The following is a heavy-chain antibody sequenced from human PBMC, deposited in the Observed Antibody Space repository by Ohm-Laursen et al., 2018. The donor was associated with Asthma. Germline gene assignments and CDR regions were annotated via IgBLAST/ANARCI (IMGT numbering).Heavy chain of an antibody. V-gene: IGHV1-2*04. J-gene: IGHJ4*02. CDR1: GYTFTGYY. CDR3: ARDNGGSYPYYFDY. Sequence: GASVKVSCKASGYTFTGYYMHWVRQAPGQGLEWMGRINPNSGGTNYAQKFQGWVTMTRDTSISTAYMELSRLRSDDTAVYYCARDNGGSYPYYFDYWGQGTLVTVSS. CDR2: INPNSGGT. D-gene: IGHD1-26*01.